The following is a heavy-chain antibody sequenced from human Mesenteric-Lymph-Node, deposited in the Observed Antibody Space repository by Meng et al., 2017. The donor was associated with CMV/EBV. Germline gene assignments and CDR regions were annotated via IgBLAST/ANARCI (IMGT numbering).Heavy chain of an antibody. V-gene: IGHV3-11*04. CDR2: ISSSGSTI. CDR3: ARDPPKDIVVVPAAM. D-gene: IGHD2-2*01. Sequence: GESLKISCAASGFTFSDYYMSWIRQAPGKGLEWVSYISSSGSTIYYADSVKGRFTISRDNAKNSLYLQMNSLRAEDTAVYYCARDPPKDIVVVPAAMWGQGTLVTVSS. J-gene: IGHJ4*02. CDR1: GFTFSDYY.